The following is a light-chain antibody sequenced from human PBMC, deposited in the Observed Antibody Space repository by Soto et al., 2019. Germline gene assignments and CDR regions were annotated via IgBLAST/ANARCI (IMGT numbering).Light chain of an antibody. V-gene: IGKV1-5*03. CDR3: QQYNRYSRT. J-gene: IGKJ1*01. Sequence: DIHMTQSPSTVSVSGLDIVPTSVLGSQTISSWLAWYQQKPGKAPKLLIYKASSLESGVPSRFSGSGSGTEFTLTISSLQPDDFATYYCQQYNRYSRTFGQGTKVDI. CDR2: KAS. CDR1: QTISSW.